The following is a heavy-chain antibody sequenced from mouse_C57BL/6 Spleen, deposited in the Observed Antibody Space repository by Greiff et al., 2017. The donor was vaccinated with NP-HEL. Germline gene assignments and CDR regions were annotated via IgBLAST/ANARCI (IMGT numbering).Heavy chain of an antibody. V-gene: IGHV1-55*01. CDR1: GYTFTSYW. J-gene: IGHJ2*01. CDR3: ARGDYYGSSWYFDY. D-gene: IGHD1-1*01. CDR2: IYPGSGST. Sequence: VQLQQSGAELVKPGASVKMSCKASGYTFTSYWITWVKQRPGQGLEWIGDIYPGSGSTNYNEKFKSKATLTVDTSYSTAYMQLSSLTSEDSAVYYCARGDYYGSSWYFDYWGQGTTLTVSS.